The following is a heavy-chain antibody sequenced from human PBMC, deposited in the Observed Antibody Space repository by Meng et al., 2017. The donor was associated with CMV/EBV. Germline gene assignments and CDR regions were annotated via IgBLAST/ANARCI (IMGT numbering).Heavy chain of an antibody. CDR2: IYSGGSST. CDR3: AKGIFGVVTRYFGMDV. Sequence: GESLKISCAASGFTFSSYAMSWVRQAPGKGQEWVSVIYSGGSSTYYADSVKGRFTISRDNSKNTLYLQMNSLRAEDTAVYYCAKGIFGVVTRYFGMDVWGQGTTVTVSS. CDR1: GFTFSSYA. D-gene: IGHD3-3*01. V-gene: IGHV3-23*03. J-gene: IGHJ6*02.